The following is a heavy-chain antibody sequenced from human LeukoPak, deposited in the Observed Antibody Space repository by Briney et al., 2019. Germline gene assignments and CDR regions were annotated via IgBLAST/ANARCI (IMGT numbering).Heavy chain of an antibody. D-gene: IGHD3-22*01. V-gene: IGHV4-30-2*01. CDR2: IYHSGST. CDR3: ASGEPRYSSRIVVGDN. Sequence: SETLSLTCAVSGGSISSGGYSWSWIRQPPGKGLEWIGYIYHSGSTYYNPSLKSRVTISVDTSKNQLSLKVSSVTAADTAVYYCASGEPRYSSRIVVGDNWGQGTLVTVSS. J-gene: IGHJ4*02. CDR1: GGSISSGGYS.